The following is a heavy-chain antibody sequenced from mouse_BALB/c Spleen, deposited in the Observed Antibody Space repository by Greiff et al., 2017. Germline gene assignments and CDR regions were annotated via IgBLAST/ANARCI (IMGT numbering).Heavy chain of an antibody. Sequence: QVQLQQSGPGLVQPSQSLSITCTVSGFSLTSYGVHWVRQSPGKGLEWLGVIWSGGSTDYNAAFISRLSISKDNSKSQVFFKMNSLQANDTAIYYCASPYRYDGRAFDYWGQGTTLTVSA. CDR3: ASPYRYDGRAFDY. J-gene: IGHJ2*01. V-gene: IGHV2-2*02. D-gene: IGHD2-14*01. CDR2: IWSGGST. CDR1: GFSLTSYG.